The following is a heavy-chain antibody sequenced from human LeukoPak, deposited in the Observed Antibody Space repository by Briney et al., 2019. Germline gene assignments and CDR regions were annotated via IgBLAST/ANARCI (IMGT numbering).Heavy chain of an antibody. Sequence: GGSLRLSCAASGFPFSIYSMNGVRQAPGKGLEWVSYISSRSSVIKYGDSVRGRFTFSRDNAKNSLYLHMNSLRAEDTAVYYCARKRYDASWYTDYWGQGTLVTVSS. D-gene: IGHD6-13*01. CDR1: GFPFSIYS. CDR3: ARKRYDASWYTDY. J-gene: IGHJ4*02. CDR2: ISSRSSVI. V-gene: IGHV3-48*04.